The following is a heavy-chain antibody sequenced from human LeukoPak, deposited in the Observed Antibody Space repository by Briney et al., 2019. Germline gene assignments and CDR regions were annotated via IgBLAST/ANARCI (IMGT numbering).Heavy chain of an antibody. CDR3: ARGPPGDGY. V-gene: IGHV1-69*13. D-gene: IGHD3-10*01. J-gene: IGHJ4*02. CDR1: RGTLSSYA. Sequence: SVKVSCKPSRGTLSSYAISWVRQAPRPGLEWMGGIIPIFGTANYAQKFQGRVTITADESTSTAYMELSSLRSEDTAVYYGARGPPGDGYWGQGTLVTVSS. CDR2: IIPIFGTA.